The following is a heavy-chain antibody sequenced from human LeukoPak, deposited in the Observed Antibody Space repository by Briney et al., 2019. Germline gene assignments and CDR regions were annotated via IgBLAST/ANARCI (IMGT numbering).Heavy chain of an antibody. J-gene: IGHJ4*02. CDR3: ARVKLQRAEDY. CDR1: GFTVSNNY. Sequence: GGSLRLSCAASGFTVSNNYMAWVRQAPGKGLEWVSVIYRGGSTFYADSVKGRFTISRDNSKNTLYLQMNSLRAEDTAVYYCARVKLQRAEDYWGQGTLVTVSS. D-gene: IGHD1-1*01. CDR2: IYRGGST. V-gene: IGHV3-66*01.